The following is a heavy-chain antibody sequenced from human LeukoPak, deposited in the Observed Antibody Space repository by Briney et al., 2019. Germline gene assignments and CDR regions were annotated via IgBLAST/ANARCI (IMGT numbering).Heavy chain of an antibody. Sequence: ASVKVSCKASGYTFTNYYIHWVQQAPGKGLEWLGRVDPEDGETIYAEKFQGRVTINADTSTDTVYMELSSLRSEDTAVYYCTTLTETTFGGQDFWGQGTLVTVSS. V-gene: IGHV1-69-2*01. CDR3: TTLTETTFGGQDF. CDR2: VDPEDGET. D-gene: IGHD1-7*01. J-gene: IGHJ4*02. CDR1: GYTFTNYY.